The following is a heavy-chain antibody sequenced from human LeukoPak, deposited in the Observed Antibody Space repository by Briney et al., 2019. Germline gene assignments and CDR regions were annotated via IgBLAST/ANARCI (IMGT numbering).Heavy chain of an antibody. CDR3: AKRANGNDGTFDS. Sequence: PGGSLRLSCAASGFTFSSYAMHWVRQAPGKGLEWVAVISYDGSNKYYADSVKGRFTISRDNSRNTLYLQMHSLRTEDTAVYYCAKRANGNDGTFDSWGQGTLVTVSS. D-gene: IGHD1-1*01. CDR1: GFTFSSYA. V-gene: IGHV3-30*04. CDR2: ISYDGSNK. J-gene: IGHJ4*02.